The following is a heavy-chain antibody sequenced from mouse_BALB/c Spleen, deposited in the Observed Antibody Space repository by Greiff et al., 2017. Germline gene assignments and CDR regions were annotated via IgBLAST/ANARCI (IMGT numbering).Heavy chain of an antibody. CDR3: ARDGSSPWFAY. Sequence: EVQLQESGGGLVQPGGSLKLSCAASGFTFSSYGMSWVRQTPDKRLELVATINSNGGSTYYPDSVKGRFTISRDNAKNTLYLQMSSLKSEDTAMYYCARDGSSPWFAYWGQGTLVTVSA. CDR1: GFTFSSYG. D-gene: IGHD1-1*01. CDR2: INSNGGST. J-gene: IGHJ3*01. V-gene: IGHV5-6-3*01.